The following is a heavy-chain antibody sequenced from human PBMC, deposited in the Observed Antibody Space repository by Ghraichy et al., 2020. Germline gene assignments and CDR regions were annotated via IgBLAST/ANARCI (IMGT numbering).Heavy chain of an antibody. J-gene: IGHJ6*02. CDR2: ISSSSTSI. Sequence: GGSLRLSCAASEFTFSKYGMNWVRQAPGKGLEWISYISSSSTSIYYADSVRGRFTMSRDNANNSLSLQMDSLRDEDTAVYHCARAGSGYGGHSYFYGMDVWGQGPRSPSP. V-gene: IGHV3-48*02. CDR3: ARAGSGYGGHSYFYGMDV. D-gene: IGHD5-12*01. CDR1: EFTFSKYG.